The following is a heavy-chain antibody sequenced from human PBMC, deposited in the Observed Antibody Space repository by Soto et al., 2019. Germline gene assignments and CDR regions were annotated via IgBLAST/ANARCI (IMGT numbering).Heavy chain of an antibody. CDR1: GGTFSSYA. CDR2: IIPIFGTA. J-gene: IGHJ5*02. D-gene: IGHD3-3*01. CDR3: ATRPHLEWLLRPRGFDP. V-gene: IGHV1-69*13. Sequence: SVKVSCKASGGTFSSYAISWVRQAPGQGLEWMGGIIPIFGTANYAQKFQGRVTITADESTSTAYMELSSLRSEDTAVYYCATRPHLEWLLRPRGFDPSGQATMVTVYS.